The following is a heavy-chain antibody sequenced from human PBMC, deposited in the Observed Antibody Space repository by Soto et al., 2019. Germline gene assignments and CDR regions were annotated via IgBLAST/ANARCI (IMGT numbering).Heavy chain of an antibody. J-gene: IGHJ4*02. D-gene: IGHD1-26*01. CDR3: ESDLAGRYDY. CDR1: GDSVSSKSAT. V-gene: IGHV6-1*01. Sequence: SQTLSLTCAISGDSVSSKSATWNWIRQPPSRGLEWLGRTYYRSKWSTDYAVSVKGRITVSPDTSKNQFSLQLNSVTHEDTAVYYCESDLAGRYDYLGPGTLATVSS. CDR2: TYYRSKWST.